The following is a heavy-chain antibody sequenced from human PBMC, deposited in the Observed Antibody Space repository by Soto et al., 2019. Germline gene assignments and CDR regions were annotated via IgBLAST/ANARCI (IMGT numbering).Heavy chain of an antibody. V-gene: IGHV4-59*01. D-gene: IGHD5-12*01. J-gene: IGHJ4*02. CDR3: AGDSGYVY. CDR1: GDSINNFY. CDR2: IYYTGST. Sequence: SETLSLTCTVSGDSINNFYWSWIRQPPGKGLEWIGYIYYTGSTHYNPSLKSRVTISLDTSKNQFSLKLSSVTAADTAVYYCAGDSGYVYWGQGTLVTVSS.